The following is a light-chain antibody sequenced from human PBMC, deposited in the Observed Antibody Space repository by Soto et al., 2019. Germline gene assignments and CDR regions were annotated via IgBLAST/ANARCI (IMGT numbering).Light chain of an antibody. CDR1: QSISNW. J-gene: IGKJ1*01. Sequence: PISPPPFPPPPLFGDRVAPPFPASQSISNWLALYQQKPGKAPKLLIYKVSTLKSGVPSRFSGSGSGTEFTLTISSLQPDDFATYYCQHYNSYSEAFGQGTKVDI. CDR2: KVS. V-gene: IGKV1-5*03. CDR3: QHYNSYSEA.